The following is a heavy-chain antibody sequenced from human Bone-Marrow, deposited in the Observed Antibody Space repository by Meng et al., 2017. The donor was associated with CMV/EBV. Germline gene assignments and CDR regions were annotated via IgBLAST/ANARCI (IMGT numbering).Heavy chain of an antibody. D-gene: IGHD2-2*01. V-gene: IGHV3-30*02. CDR1: GFTFSSYG. Sequence: GGSLRLSCAASGFTFSSYGMHWVRQAPGKGLEWVAFIRYDGSNKYYADSVKGRFTISRDNSKNTLYLQMNSLRAEDTAVYYCAKDLRGYCSSTSCYGGFDPWGQGTLVTASS. J-gene: IGHJ5*02. CDR3: AKDLRGYCSSTSCYGGFDP. CDR2: IRYDGSNK.